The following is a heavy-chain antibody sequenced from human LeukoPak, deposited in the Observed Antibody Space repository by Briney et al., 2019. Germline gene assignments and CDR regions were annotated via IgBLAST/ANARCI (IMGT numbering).Heavy chain of an antibody. D-gene: IGHD1-14*01. CDR1: GFIFSRIC. CDR2: ITPDGTTK. V-gene: IGHV3-7*01. Sequence: GGSLSLSCAVSGFIFSRICMSWVRQAAGRGVEGVANITPDGTTKLYVGSGTGRFTISRDNARNSLYLEMNSLRDEDTAVYICARGDFNTGWWFDPWRQGTRVTVSS. J-gene: IGHJ5*02. CDR3: ARGDFNTGWWFDP.